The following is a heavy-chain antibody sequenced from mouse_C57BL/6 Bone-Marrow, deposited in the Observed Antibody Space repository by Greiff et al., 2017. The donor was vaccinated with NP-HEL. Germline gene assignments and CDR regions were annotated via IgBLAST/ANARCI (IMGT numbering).Heavy chain of an antibody. CDR3: ARHEDDYDGGYYFDY. CDR2: ISNGGGST. V-gene: IGHV5-12*01. CDR1: GFTFSDYY. Sequence: EVQGVESGGGLVQPGGSLKLSCAASGFTFSDYYMYWVRQTPEKRLEWVAYISNGGGSTYYPDTVKGRFTISRDNAKNTLYLQMSRLKSEDTAMYYCARHEDDYDGGYYFDYWGQGTTLTVSS. J-gene: IGHJ2*01. D-gene: IGHD2-4*01.